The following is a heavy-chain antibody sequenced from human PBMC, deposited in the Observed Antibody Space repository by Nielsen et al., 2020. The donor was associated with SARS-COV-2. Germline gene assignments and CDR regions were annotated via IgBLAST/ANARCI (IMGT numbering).Heavy chain of an antibody. D-gene: IGHD3-9*01. CDR2: ISAYNGNT. Sequence: WVRQAPGQGLAWMGWISAYNGNTNYAQKLQGRVTMTTDTSTSTAYMELRSLRSDDTAVYYCARDKNDDSLTGWLYYYYGMDVWGQGTTVTVSS. J-gene: IGHJ6*02. V-gene: IGHV1-18*01. CDR3: ARDKNDDSLTGWLYYYYGMDV.